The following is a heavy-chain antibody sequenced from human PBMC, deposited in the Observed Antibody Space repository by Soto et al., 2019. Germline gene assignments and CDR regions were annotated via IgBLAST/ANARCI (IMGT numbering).Heavy chain of an antibody. V-gene: IGHV4-59*01. J-gene: IGHJ4*02. CDR1: GGSISSYY. D-gene: IGHD3-10*01. CDR3: AKNYYGSGSYLGPFGY. CDR2: IYYSGST. Sequence: SETLSLTCTVSGGSISSYYWSWIRQPPGKGLEWIGYIYYSGSTNYNPSLKSRVTISVDTSKNQFSLKLSSVTAEDTAVYYCAKNYYGSGSYLGPFGYWGQGTLVTVSS.